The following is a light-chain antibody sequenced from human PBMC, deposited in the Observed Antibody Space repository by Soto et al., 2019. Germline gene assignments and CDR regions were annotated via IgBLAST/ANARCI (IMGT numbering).Light chain of an antibody. CDR2: GAS. CDR1: QGVSRK. V-gene: IGKV3-15*01. J-gene: IGKJ4*01. CDR3: QQYHTWPIT. Sequence: DIVMTQSPGTRSVARSGRVTFSCRASQGVSRKLAWYQHKPGQAPRLLISGASTGATGIPARFSGSGSGTEFTLTISSLQSEDCAIYYCQQYHTWPITFGGGTKVDIK.